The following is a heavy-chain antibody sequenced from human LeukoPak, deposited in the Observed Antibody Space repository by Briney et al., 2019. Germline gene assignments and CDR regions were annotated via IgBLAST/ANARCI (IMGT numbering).Heavy chain of an antibody. CDR3: ARGGGSSWFFDY. CDR1: GYTFTSYD. Sequence: ASVKVSCKASGYTFTSYDINWVRQATGQGLEWMGWMNPNSGNTGYAQKFQGWVTMTRDTSISTAYMELRRLRSDDTAVYYCARGGGSSWFFDYWGQGTLVTVSS. V-gene: IGHV1-8*01. CDR2: MNPNSGNT. D-gene: IGHD6-13*01. J-gene: IGHJ4*02.